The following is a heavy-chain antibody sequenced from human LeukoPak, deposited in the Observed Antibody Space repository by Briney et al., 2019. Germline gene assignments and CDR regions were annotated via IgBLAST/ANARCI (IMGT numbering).Heavy chain of an antibody. D-gene: IGHD3-3*01. CDR1: GGSITTTNW. J-gene: IGHJ4*02. Sequence: PSGTLSLTCGVSGGSITTTNWWTWVRQPPGKGLEWIGEVHLDGRTNYNPSLESRLTISVDLSENHISLRLTSVTAADRAVYYCAREGGFYRPLDYSGQGTLVTVSS. CDR3: AREGGFYRPLDY. CDR2: VHLDGRT. V-gene: IGHV4-4*02.